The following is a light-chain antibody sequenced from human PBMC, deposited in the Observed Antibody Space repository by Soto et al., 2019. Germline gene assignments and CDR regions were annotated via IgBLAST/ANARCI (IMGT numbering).Light chain of an antibody. CDR2: EVS. Sequence: QYVLTQPASVSGSPGQSITISCTGTSSDVGAYNYVSWFQQHPDKAPKLMIYEVSNRPSGVSNRFSGSKSGNAASLTISGLQAEDEAYYFCFSFTTSNTHVFGTGTKLTVL. V-gene: IGLV2-14*01. CDR3: FSFTTSNTHV. CDR1: SSDVGAYNY. J-gene: IGLJ1*01.